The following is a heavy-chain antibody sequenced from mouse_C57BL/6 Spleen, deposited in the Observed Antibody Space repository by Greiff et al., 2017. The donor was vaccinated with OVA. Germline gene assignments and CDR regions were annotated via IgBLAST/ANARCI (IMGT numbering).Heavy chain of an antibody. D-gene: IGHD1-2*01. Sequence: VQLQQSGPELVKPGASVKISCKASGYTFTDYYMNWVKQSHGKSLEWIGDINPNNGGTSYNQKFKGKATLTVDKSSSTAYMELRSLTSEDSAVYYCARSGTTAPYFDYWGQGTTLTVSS. CDR2: INPNNGGT. J-gene: IGHJ2*01. V-gene: IGHV1-26*01. CDR3: ARSGTTAPYFDY. CDR1: GYTFTDYY.